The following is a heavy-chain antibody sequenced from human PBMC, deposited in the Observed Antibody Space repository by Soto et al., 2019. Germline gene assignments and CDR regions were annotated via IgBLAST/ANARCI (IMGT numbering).Heavy chain of an antibody. Sequence: ASVKVSCKASGGTFSSYAISWVRHAPGQGLEWMGWINPNSGGTNYAQKFQGWVTMTRDTSISTAYMELSRLRSDDTAVYYCARGGVRDGYNRADYWGQGTLVTVSS. J-gene: IGHJ4*02. CDR1: GGTFSSYA. D-gene: IGHD5-12*01. V-gene: IGHV1-2*04. CDR2: INPNSGGT. CDR3: ARGGVRDGYNRADY.